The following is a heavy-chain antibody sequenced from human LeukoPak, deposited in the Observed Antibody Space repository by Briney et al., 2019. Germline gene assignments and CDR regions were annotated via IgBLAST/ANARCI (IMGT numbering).Heavy chain of an antibody. J-gene: IGHJ4*02. CDR1: GFRFSSYA. Sequence: ETGGSLRLSCAASGFRFSSYAMHWVRQAPGKGLQWVAFIQFDGSDKYYADSVKGRFTISRDNSKNTLYLQMNSLRTEDTAVYYCAKDGLKLQKYYFDYWGQGTLVTVSS. V-gene: IGHV3-30*02. CDR2: IQFDGSDK. CDR3: AKDGLKLQKYYFDY. D-gene: IGHD1-7*01.